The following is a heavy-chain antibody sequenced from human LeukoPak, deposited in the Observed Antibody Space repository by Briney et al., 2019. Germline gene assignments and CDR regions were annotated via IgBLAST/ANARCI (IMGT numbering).Heavy chain of an antibody. CDR2: ISTSGGST. J-gene: IGHJ4*02. CDR3: AKEPYSGSQLLDY. Sequence: GGSLRLSCAASGFTFSSHAMSWVRQVPGKGLEWVSAISTSGGSTYYADSVKGRFTISRDNSKNTLYLQMNSLRAEDTAVYYCAKEPYSGSQLLDYWGQGTLVTVPS. CDR1: GFTFSSHA. V-gene: IGHV3-23*01. D-gene: IGHD1-26*01.